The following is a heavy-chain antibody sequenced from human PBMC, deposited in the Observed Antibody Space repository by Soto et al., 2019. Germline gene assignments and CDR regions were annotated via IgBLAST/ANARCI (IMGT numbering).Heavy chain of an antibody. V-gene: IGHV3-23*01. D-gene: IGHD4-17*01. CDR3: AKGRAAVTNYYFDN. J-gene: IGHJ4*02. Sequence: EVQLLESGGGLVQPGGSLRLSCAASGFTFSSYAMGWVRQAPGKGLEWVSGISGGGDSTYSADSVKGRFTISRDNSNNALFLQMNSLRAEDTAVYFCAKGRAAVTNYYFDNWGQGALVTVSS. CDR2: ISGGGDST. CDR1: GFTFSSYA.